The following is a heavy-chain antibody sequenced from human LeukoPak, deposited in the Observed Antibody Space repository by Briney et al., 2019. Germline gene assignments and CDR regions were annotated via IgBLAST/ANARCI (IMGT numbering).Heavy chain of an antibody. Sequence: PGGSLRLSCAASGFTFSTYSMNWVRQAPGKGLEWVSYISSSSSTIYYADSVKGRFTISRDNAKNSLYLQMNCLRAEDTAVYYCARVGFEVGATYFDYWGQGALVTVSS. CDR2: ISSSSSTI. V-gene: IGHV3-48*01. CDR3: ARVGFEVGATYFDY. J-gene: IGHJ4*02. D-gene: IGHD1-26*01. CDR1: GFTFSTYS.